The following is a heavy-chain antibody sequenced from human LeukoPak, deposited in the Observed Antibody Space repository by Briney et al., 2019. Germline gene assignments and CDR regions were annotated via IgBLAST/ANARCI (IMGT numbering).Heavy chain of an antibody. Sequence: GGSLRLSCAASGFTFSLYWMTWVRQAPGKGLEWVSAISGSGYSTYYADSVKGRFTISRDNSKNTLYLQMNSLRAEDTALYFCAQWSRYFDYWGQGTLVTVSS. CDR2: ISGSGYST. J-gene: IGHJ4*02. V-gene: IGHV3-23*01. CDR1: GFTFSLYW. CDR3: AQWSRYFDY. D-gene: IGHD6-19*01.